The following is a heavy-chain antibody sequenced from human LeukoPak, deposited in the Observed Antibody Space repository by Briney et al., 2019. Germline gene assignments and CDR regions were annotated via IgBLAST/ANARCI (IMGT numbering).Heavy chain of an antibody. D-gene: IGHD4-11*01. CDR1: GGSISSYY. CDR3: AREGVTKYYFDY. J-gene: IGHJ4*02. CDR2: IYYSGST. Sequence: SETLSLTCTVSGGSISSYYWSWIRQPPGKGLEWIGYIYYSGSTNYNPSLKSRVTISVDTSKNQFSLKLSSVTAADTAVYYCAREGVTKYYFDYWGQGTLVTVSS. V-gene: IGHV4-59*01.